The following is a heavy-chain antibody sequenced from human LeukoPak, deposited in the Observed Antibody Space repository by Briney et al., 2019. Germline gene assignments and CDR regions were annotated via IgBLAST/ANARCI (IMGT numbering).Heavy chain of an antibody. V-gene: IGHV3-13*01. J-gene: IGHJ5*02. CDR2: IGTTGDT. Sequence: GGSLRLSCEVSGFTFSSYDMHWVRQTTGKGLEWVSGIGTTGDTHYPDSVKGGFTVSRENAKNSLYLQMNSLRAGDTAVYYCARGKRYSSSWFYNRFDPWGQGTLVTVSS. CDR3: ARGKRYSSSWFYNRFDP. D-gene: IGHD6-13*01. CDR1: GFTFSSYD.